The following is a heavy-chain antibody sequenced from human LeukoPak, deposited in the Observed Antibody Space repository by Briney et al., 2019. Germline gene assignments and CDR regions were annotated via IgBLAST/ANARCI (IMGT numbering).Heavy chain of an antibody. V-gene: IGHV3-13*01. CDR1: GFTFSSYD. CDR3: ARGRSNWNSLELIDY. D-gene: IGHD1/OR15-1a*01. CDR2: IGTAGDA. J-gene: IGHJ4*02. Sequence: PGGSLRLSCAASGFTFSSYDMHWVRQATGKGLEWVSAIGTAGDAYYPGSVKGRFTISRENAKSSLYLQMNSLRAGDTAVYYCARGRSNWNSLELIDYWGQGTLVTVSS.